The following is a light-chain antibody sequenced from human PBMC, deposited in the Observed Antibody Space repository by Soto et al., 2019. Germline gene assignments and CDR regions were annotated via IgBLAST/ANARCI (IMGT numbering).Light chain of an antibody. J-gene: IGKJ1*01. Sequence: EIVLTQSPGTLSLSPGERDTLSCRASQSVSSTYLAWYQQKPGQAPRLLIYGASTRATGIPARFSGSGSGTEFTLTISSLQSEDFAVYYCQQYNNWPPAFGQGTKVDI. CDR2: GAS. CDR3: QQYNNWPPA. V-gene: IGKV3-15*01. CDR1: QSVSSTY.